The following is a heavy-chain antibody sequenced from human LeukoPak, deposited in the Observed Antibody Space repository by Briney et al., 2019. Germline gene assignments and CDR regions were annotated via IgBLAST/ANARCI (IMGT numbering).Heavy chain of an antibody. V-gene: IGHV5-51*01. CDR3: ARLHDAYYYEDY. CDR2: IYPGDSDT. CDR1: GYSFTSYW. J-gene: IGHJ4*02. Sequence: GESLKISFKGSGYSFTSYWIGWVRQTPGKGLEWMGIIYPGDSDTRYSPSFQGQVTISADKSITTAYLQWSSLKASDTAMYYCARLHDAYYYEDYWGQGTLVTVSS. D-gene: IGHD3-22*01.